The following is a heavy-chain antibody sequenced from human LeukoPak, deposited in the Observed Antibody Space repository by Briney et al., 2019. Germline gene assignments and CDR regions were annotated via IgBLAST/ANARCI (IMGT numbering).Heavy chain of an antibody. D-gene: IGHD4-23*01. CDR3: ARVTYGGNLYYFDY. CDR2: INHSGST. J-gene: IGHJ4*02. V-gene: IGHV4-34*01. CDR1: GGCCRGYY. Sequence: TKTLSRTCAGKGGCCRGYYWCGIRQPPGKRLEWIGEINHSGSTNYNPSLKSRVTISVDTSKNQFSLKLSSVTAADTAVYYCARVTYGGNLYYFDYWGQGTLVTVSS.